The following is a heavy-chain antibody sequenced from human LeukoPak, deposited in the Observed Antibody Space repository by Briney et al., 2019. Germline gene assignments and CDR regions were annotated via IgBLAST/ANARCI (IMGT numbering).Heavy chain of an antibody. CDR3: AYSSGYLDAFDI. Sequence: GRSLRLSCAASGFTFSSYAMHWVRQAPGKGLEWVAVISYDGSNKYYADSVKGRFTISRDNPKNTLYLQMNSLRAEDTAVYYYAYSSGYLDAFDIWGQGTMVTVSS. J-gene: IGHJ3*02. CDR2: ISYDGSNK. D-gene: IGHD3-3*01. CDR1: GFTFSSYA. V-gene: IGHV3-30-3*01.